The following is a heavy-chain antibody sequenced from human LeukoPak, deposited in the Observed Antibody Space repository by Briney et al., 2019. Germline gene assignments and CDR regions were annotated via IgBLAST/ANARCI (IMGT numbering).Heavy chain of an antibody. CDR2: ISLNGGDT. D-gene: IGHD4-17*01. CDR3: ARDPTTRSNRAQFYSDY. V-gene: IGHV3-30*04. CDR1: GFTFSSFA. Sequence: GGSLRLSCAASGFTFSSFARHWVRQAPGKGLEWVAVISLNGGDTNYAGSVKGRFTISRDNSKNTLYLQMNSLRAEDTAVYYCARDPTTRSNRAQFYSDYWGQGTLVIVSS. J-gene: IGHJ4*02.